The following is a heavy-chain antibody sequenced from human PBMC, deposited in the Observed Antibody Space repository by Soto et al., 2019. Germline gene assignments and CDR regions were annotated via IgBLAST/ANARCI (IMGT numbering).Heavy chain of an antibody. V-gene: IGHV3-30*04. CDR1: GFTFSSYA. D-gene: IGHD6-19*01. CDR3: ARGHSSGWFYFDY. CDR2: ISSDGSNK. J-gene: IGHJ4*02. Sequence: QVQLVESGGGVVQPGRSLRLSCAASGFTFSSYAIHWVRQAPGKGLEWVAVISSDGSNKVYADSVKGRFTISRDNSKNTLYLQIYSLRPEDTAVYYCARGHSSGWFYFDYWGQRTLVTVSS.